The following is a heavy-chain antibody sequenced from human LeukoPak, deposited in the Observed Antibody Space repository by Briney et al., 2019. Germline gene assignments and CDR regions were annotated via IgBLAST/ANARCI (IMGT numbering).Heavy chain of an antibody. J-gene: IGHJ4*01. CDR3: AGAPYF. CDR1: GFTFSSYW. Sequence: GGSLRLSCAASGFTFSSYWMTCVRQAPGKGLEWGSNIKQEGGEKYYMYSVKGRVTISTDNDQTSLYLQMNRLRAEDAAVYYCAGAPYFWGHGTLVSVSS. D-gene: IGHD4/OR15-4a*01. V-gene: IGHV3-7*02. CDR2: IKQEGGEK.